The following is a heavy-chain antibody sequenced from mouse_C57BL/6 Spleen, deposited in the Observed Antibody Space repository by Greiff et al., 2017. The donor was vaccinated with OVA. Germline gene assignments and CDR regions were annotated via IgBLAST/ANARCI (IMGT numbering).Heavy chain of an antibody. D-gene: IGHD1-1*01. V-gene: IGHV1-64*01. CDR1: GYTFTSYW. CDR3: ARYGSSQSGDLYWYFDV. CDR2: IHPNSGST. J-gene: IGHJ1*03. Sequence: VQLQQPGAELVKPGASVKLSCKASGYTFTSYWMHWVKQRPGQGLEWIGMIHPNSGSTNYNEKFKSKATLTVDKSSSTAYMQLSSLTSEDSAVYYCARYGSSQSGDLYWYFDVWGTGTTVTVSS.